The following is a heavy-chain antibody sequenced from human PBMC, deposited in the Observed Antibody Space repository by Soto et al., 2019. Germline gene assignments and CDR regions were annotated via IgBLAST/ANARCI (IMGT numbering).Heavy chain of an antibody. CDR3: ALGGIAGHCFDP. V-gene: IGHV4-31*03. J-gene: IGHJ5*02. Sequence: QVQLQESGPGLLKPSQTLSLTCNVSGGYINSRGFYWTWIRQHPGKGLEWIGYIFHSGSTLYNPSLTSRVSPSADTSENQLALNLRSVTVADTAVYYCALGGIAGHCFDPWGQGTLVTVSS. CDR2: IFHSGST. D-gene: IGHD6-13*01. CDR1: GGYINSRGFY.